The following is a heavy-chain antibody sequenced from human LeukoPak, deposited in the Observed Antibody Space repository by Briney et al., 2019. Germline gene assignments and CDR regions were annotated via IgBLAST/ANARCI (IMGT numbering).Heavy chain of an antibody. J-gene: IGHJ4*02. CDR1: GYTFTGYY. D-gene: IGHD3-16*02. V-gene: IGHV1-2*02. CDR2: INPNSGGT. Sequence: ASVKVSCKASGYTFTGYYMHWVRQAPGQGLEWMGWINPNSGGTNYAQKFQGRVTMTRDTSISTAYMELSRLRSDDTAVYYCVRARIMITFGGVIVIPPPDYWGQGTLVTVSS. CDR3: VRARIMITFGGVIVIPPPDY.